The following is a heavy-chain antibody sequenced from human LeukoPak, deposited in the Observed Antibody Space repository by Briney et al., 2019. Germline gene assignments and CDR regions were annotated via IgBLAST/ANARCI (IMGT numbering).Heavy chain of an antibody. CDR3: ARRVGGIKNYFDY. D-gene: IGHD2-15*01. J-gene: IGHJ4*02. CDR1: GGSISSYY. CDR2: IYYSGST. Sequence: SETLSLTCTVSGGSISSYYWSWIRQPPGKGLEWIGYIYYSGSTNYNPSIKSRVTISVDTSKNQFSLKLSSVTAADTAVYYCARRVGGIKNYFDYWGQGTLVTVSS. V-gene: IGHV4-59*01.